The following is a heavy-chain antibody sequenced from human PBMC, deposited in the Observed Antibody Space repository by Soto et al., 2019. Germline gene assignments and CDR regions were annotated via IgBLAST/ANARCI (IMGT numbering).Heavy chain of an antibody. D-gene: IGHD3-22*01. J-gene: IGHJ6*02. V-gene: IGHV3-9*01. CDR3: AKDLSPYYYDNSGSQRTYYYYAMDV. Sequence: EVQLVESGGGLVQPGRSLRLSCAASGFTFDDYAMHWVRQAPGKGLEWVSGISWNSGTFGYADSVKGRFTISRDNAKNSLYLQMNSLREEDTALYYCAKDLSPYYYDNSGSQRTYYYYAMDVWGQGTTVTVSS. CDR2: ISWNSGTF. CDR1: GFTFDDYA.